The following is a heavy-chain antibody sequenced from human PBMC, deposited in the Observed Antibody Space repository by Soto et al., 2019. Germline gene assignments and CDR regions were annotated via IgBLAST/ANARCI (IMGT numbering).Heavy chain of an antibody. CDR1: GGSISTYY. CDR2: IFYSDNT. V-gene: IGHV4-59*01. J-gene: IGHJ4*02. CDR3: ARAGETYYDFWSGFSPIDY. D-gene: IGHD3-3*01. Sequence: QVKLQESGPRLVKPSETLSLTCTVSGGSISTYYWIWVRQSPGKGLEWLGYIFYSDNTNYNPSLESRLSISVDTSKNQISLTLNSVTAADTAVYYCARAGETYYDFWSGFSPIDYWGPGTLVTVSS.